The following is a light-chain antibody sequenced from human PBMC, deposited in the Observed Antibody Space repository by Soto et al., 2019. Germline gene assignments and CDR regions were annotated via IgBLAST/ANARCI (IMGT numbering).Light chain of an antibody. CDR3: QQYNNWPTWT. CDR2: GAS. CDR1: QSVTSN. Sequence: EIVLTQSPGTLSLSPGERATLSCRGSQSVTSNYLAWYQLKPGQAPRLLIYGASTRATGIPARFSGSGSGTEFTLTISSLQSEDFAVYYCQQYNNWPTWTFGQGTKVDNK. J-gene: IGKJ1*01. V-gene: IGKV3D-15*01.